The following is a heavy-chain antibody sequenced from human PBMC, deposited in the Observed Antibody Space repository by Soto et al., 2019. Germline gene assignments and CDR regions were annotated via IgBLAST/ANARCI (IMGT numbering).Heavy chain of an antibody. CDR3: AVDGARIGY. Sequence: QVQLQQWGAGLLKPSETLSLTCAVYGGSFSGYYWNWIRQPPGKGLEWIGEINHSGITNYNPSLKSRVTISLDTSKGPFSLKLSSVTAADTAVYYCAVDGARIGYWGPGTLVTVSS. D-gene: IGHD2-15*01. V-gene: IGHV4-34*01. CDR2: INHSGIT. J-gene: IGHJ4*02. CDR1: GGSFSGYY.